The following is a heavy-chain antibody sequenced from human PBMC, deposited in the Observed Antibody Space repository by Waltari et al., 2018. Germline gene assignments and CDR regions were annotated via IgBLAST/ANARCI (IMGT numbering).Heavy chain of an antibody. D-gene: IGHD6-13*01. Sequence: EVQLVESGGGLVKPGGSLRLSCAASGFTFSSYSMNWVRQAPGKGLEWVSSISSSSSYIYYADSVKGRFTISRDNAKNSLYLQMNSLRAEDTAVYYCARDPCGSSCQYYYYYYMDVWGKGTTVTVSS. CDR3: ARDPCGSSCQYYYYYYMDV. V-gene: IGHV3-21*01. CDR1: GFTFSSYS. J-gene: IGHJ6*03. CDR2: ISSSSSYI.